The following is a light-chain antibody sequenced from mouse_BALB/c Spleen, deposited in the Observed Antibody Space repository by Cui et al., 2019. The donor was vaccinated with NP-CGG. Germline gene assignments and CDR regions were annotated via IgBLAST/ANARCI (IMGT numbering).Light chain of an antibody. CDR1: TGTVTTSNY. CDR2: GTN. CDR3: ALWYSNHWI. Sequence: QAVVTQESALTTSPGETVSLTCRSSTGTVTTSNYANWVQEKPDHLLTGIIGGTNNRAPGVPARFSGSLIGDKAALTITGAQTEDEAIYFRALWYSNHWIFGGGTKLTVL. J-gene: IGLJ1*01. V-gene: IGLV1*01.